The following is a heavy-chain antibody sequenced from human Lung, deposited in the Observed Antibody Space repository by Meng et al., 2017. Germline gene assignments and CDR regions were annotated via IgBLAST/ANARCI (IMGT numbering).Heavy chain of an antibody. CDR2: LSGGGFTT. CDR1: GFSFSSYT. V-gene: IGHV3-23*01. Sequence: GESLKISCAASGFSFSSYTMNWVRHAPGKGLEWVSDLSGGGFTTYYADSVKGRFAISRHNSKNTLYLQMNSLRAEDTALYYCAKYSYGEGDYLDYWGQGALVTVSS. J-gene: IGHJ4*02. D-gene: IGHD5-18*01. CDR3: AKYSYGEGDYLDY.